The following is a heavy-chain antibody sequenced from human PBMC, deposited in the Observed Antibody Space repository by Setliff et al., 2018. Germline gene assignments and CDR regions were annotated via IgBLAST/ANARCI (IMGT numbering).Heavy chain of an antibody. J-gene: IGHJ4*01. Sequence: ASVKVSCKASGYIFTRYRITWVRQSPGQGLEWMGWISTRNDDTGYAQKFKGRVTLTTDTSTNTAYMELRSLRSDDTAVYYCARRSGDRGMTTGWPDDFDYWGRGTLGTSPQ. V-gene: IGHV1-18*01. D-gene: IGHD4-17*01. CDR1: GYIFTRYR. CDR2: ISTRNDDT. CDR3: ARRSGDRGMTTGWPDDFDY.